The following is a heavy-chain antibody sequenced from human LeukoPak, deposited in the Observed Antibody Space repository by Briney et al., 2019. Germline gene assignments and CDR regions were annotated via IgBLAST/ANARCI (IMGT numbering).Heavy chain of an antibody. Sequence: NPSETLSLTCTVSGGSISSSSYYWGWIRQPPGKGLEWIGSIYYSGSTYYNPSLKSRVTISVDTSKNQFSLKLSSVTAADTAVYYCARTDYVWGSYRYTFDYWGQGTLVTVSS. CDR1: GGSISSSSYY. D-gene: IGHD3-16*02. CDR2: IYYSGST. V-gene: IGHV4-39*01. CDR3: ARTDYVWGSYRYTFDY. J-gene: IGHJ4*02.